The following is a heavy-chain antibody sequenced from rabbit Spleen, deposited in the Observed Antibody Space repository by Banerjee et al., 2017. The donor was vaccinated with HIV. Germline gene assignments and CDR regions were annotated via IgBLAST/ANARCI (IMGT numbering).Heavy chain of an antibody. CDR3: ASGYSDVYFNL. CDR1: GFTLSSYY. V-gene: IGHV1S40*01. J-gene: IGHJ4*01. D-gene: IGHD1-1*01. CDR2: IGTGTT. Sequence: EESGGGQDKPGASLTLTCKASGFTLSSYYMNWVRQAPGKGLEWIGCIGTGTTYYASWAKGRFTISKTSSTTVTLQMTSLTAADTATYFCASGYSDVYFNLWGQGTLVTVS.